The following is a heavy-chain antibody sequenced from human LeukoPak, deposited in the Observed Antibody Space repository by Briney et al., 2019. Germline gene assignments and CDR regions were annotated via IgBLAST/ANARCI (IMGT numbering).Heavy chain of an antibody. V-gene: IGHV4-39*01. CDR1: GGSISNSGYY. CDR3: ARAPFNYYQAFDP. J-gene: IGHJ5*02. CDR2: IYYSGST. Sequence: SETLSLTCTVSGGSISNSGYYWGCIRQPPGKGLEWIGNIYYSGSTYYNPSLKSRVTISVDTSKKRFSLKMTSVTAADTAVYYCARAPFNYYQAFDPWGQGTLVTVS. D-gene: IGHD4-11*01.